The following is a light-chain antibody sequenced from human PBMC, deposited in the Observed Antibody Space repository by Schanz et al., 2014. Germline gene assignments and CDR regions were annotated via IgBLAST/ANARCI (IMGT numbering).Light chain of an antibody. J-gene: IGLJ3*02. CDR2: DTS. CDR1: TGPVTNTNY. Sequence: QAVVTQEPSLTVSPGGTVTLTCGSSTGPVTNTNYPYWFQQKTGQAPRTLIYDTSNKNSWTPARFSGSLLGGKAALTLSGVQPEDEAEYYCLLYSYDDRVFGGGTKLTVL. CDR3: LLYSYDDRV. V-gene: IGLV7-46*01.